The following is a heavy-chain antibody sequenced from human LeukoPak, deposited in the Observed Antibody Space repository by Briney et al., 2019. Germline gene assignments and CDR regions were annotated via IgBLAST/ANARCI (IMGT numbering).Heavy chain of an antibody. V-gene: IGHV3-21*01. CDR3: ARALGTLEWLLYGDY. D-gene: IGHD3-3*01. CDR1: GFTFSSYS. J-gene: IGHJ4*02. Sequence: PGGSLRLSCAASGFTFSSYSMNWVRQAPGKGLEWVSSISSSSSYIYYADSVKGRFTISRDNAKNSLYLQMNSLRAEDTAVYYCARALGTLEWLLYGDYWGQGTLVTVSS. CDR2: ISSSSSYI.